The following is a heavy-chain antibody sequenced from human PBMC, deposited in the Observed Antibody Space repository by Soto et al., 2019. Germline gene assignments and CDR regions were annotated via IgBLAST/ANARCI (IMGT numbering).Heavy chain of an antibody. D-gene: IGHD3-16*01. CDR2: IKEDGSEK. V-gene: IGHV3-7*01. Sequence: GGSLRLSCAASGFSFSDSWMDWVRQAPGEGPEWVANIKEDGSEKNYVDSVKGRFTISRDNAKNSLYLQMNSLRAEDTAVYYCASLGRHGWGQGTTVTVSS. CDR1: GFSFSDSW. J-gene: IGHJ6*02. CDR3: ASLGRHG.